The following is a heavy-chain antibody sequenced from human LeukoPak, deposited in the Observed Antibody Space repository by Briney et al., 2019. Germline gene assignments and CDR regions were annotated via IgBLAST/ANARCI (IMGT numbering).Heavy chain of an antibody. CDR2: IYHRGNT. V-gene: IGHV4-4*02. D-gene: IGHD2-15*01. Sequence: PSETLSLTCAVSGVSISSSNWWNWVRQTPGKGLEWIGEIYHRGNTHYNPSLKSRVTMSVDTSTNQFSLRVNSVTAADTAVYYCARDIDNWFDPWGQGTLVTVSS. J-gene: IGHJ5*02. CDR1: GVSISSSNW. CDR3: ARDIDNWFDP.